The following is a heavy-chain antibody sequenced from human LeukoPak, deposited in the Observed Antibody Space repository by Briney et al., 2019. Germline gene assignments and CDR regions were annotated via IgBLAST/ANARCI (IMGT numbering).Heavy chain of an antibody. Sequence: GGSLRLPCTASGFTLRNYWMHWVRQVPGKRLVWVSRISGDGSVTNYADSVQGRFTISRDNAKNILYLQINNLRSEDTAVYYCARYSSSSGGASYYLDYWGHGTLITVSS. V-gene: IGHV3-74*01. CDR1: GFTLRNYW. CDR3: ARYSSSSGGASYYLDY. D-gene: IGHD6-6*01. J-gene: IGHJ4*01. CDR2: ISGDGSVT.